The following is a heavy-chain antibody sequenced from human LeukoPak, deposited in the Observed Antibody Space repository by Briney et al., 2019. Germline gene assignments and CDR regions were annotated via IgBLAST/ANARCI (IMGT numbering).Heavy chain of an antibody. CDR3: AREGNCSGGSCYPHALLFRLGWFDP. J-gene: IGHJ5*02. V-gene: IGHV4-39*07. Sequence: SETLSLTCTVSGGSISSSSYYWGWIRQPPGKGLEWIGSIYYSGSTYYNPSLKSRVTISVDTSKNQFSLKLSSVTAADTAVYYCAREGNCSGGSCYPHALLFRLGWFDPWGRGTLVTVSS. CDR1: GGSISSSSYY. CDR2: IYYSGST. D-gene: IGHD2-15*01.